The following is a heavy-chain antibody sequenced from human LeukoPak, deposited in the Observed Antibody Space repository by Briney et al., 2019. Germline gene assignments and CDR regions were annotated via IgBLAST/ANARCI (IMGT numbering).Heavy chain of an antibody. J-gene: IGHJ3*01. D-gene: IGHD3-22*01. CDR2: IYYSGST. Sequence: SETLSLTCPVSGGSISSTSYYWPWIRQPPGKGLEWIGTIYYSGSTYHNPSLKSRVTLSVDTSRNQFSLRLSSVDAADTAVYYCAKAGVRYFDSSGLYAFDFWGQGTTVTVSS. CDR3: AKAGVRYFDSSGLYAFDF. V-gene: IGHV4-39*01. CDR1: GGSISSTSYY.